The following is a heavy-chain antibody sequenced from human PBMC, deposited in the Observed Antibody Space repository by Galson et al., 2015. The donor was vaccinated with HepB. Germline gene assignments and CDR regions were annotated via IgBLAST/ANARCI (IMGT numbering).Heavy chain of an antibody. Sequence: SETLSLTCTVSGGSISSSSYYWGWIRQPPGTGLEWIGSIYYSGSTYYNPSLKSRVTISVDTSKNQFSLKLSSVTAADTAVYYCARPVAAAPKWWFDPWGQGTLVTVSS. V-gene: IGHV4-39*01. D-gene: IGHD6-13*01. CDR1: GGSISSSSYY. J-gene: IGHJ5*02. CDR3: ARPVAAAPKWWFDP. CDR2: IYYSGST.